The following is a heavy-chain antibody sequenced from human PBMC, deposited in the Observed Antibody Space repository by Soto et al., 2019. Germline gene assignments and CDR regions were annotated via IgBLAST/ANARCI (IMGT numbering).Heavy chain of an antibody. CDR2: IYYSGST. V-gene: IGHV4-31*03. CDR3: ARGPRRDYYDSSGPYDY. CDR1: GGSISSGGYY. D-gene: IGHD3-22*01. Sequence: SETLSLTCTVSGGSISSGGYYWSWIRQHPGKGLEWIGYIYYSGSTYYNPSLKSRVTISVDTSKNQFSLKLSPVTAADTAVYYCARGPRRDYYDSSGPYDYWGQGTLVTVSS. J-gene: IGHJ4*02.